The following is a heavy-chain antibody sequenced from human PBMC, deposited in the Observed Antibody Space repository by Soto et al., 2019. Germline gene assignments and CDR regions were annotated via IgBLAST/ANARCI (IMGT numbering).Heavy chain of an antibody. J-gene: IGHJ4*02. D-gene: IGHD5-18*01. V-gene: IGHV3-30*18. CDR3: AKDGLGAYSYGSYYFDY. CDR2: ISYDGSNK. CDR1: GFTFSSYG. Sequence: PGWSLRLSCSASGFTFSSYGMHWVRQAPGKGLEWVAVISYDGSNKYYADSVKGRFTISRDNSKNTLYLQMNSLRAEDTAVYYCAKDGLGAYSYGSYYFDYWGQGTLVTVSS.